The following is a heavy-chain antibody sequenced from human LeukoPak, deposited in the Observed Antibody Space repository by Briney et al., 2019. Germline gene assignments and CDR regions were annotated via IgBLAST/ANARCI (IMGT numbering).Heavy chain of an antibody. CDR3: AKLSPYGSGSYSNAFDI. V-gene: IGHV3-23*01. D-gene: IGHD3-10*01. J-gene: IGHJ3*02. CDR2: ISGSGGST. CDR1: GFTFSSYS. Sequence: PGGSLRLSCAASGFTFSSYSMNWVRQAPGKGLEWVSAISGSGGSTYYADSVKGRFTISRDNSKNTPYLQMNSLRAEDTAVYYCAKLSPYGSGSYSNAFDIWGQGTMVTVSS.